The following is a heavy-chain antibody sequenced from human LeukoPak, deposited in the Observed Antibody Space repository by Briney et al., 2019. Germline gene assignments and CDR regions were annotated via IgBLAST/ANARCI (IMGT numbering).Heavy chain of an antibody. CDR3: ARGVAAAGTGGDYFDY. CDR2: IYTSGST. V-gene: IGHV4-4*07. Sequence: SETLSLTCTVSGGSISSYYWSWIRQPAGKGLEWIGRIYTSGSTNYNPSLKSRVTISVDKSKNQFSLKLSSVTAADTAVYYCARGVAAAGTGGDYFDYWGQGTLATVSS. D-gene: IGHD6-13*01. J-gene: IGHJ4*02. CDR1: GGSISSYY.